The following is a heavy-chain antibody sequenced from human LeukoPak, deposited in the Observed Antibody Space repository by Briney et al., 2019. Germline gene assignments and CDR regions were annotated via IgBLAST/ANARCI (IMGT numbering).Heavy chain of an antibody. D-gene: IGHD3-10*01. Sequence: PSQTLSLTCTVSGGSISSGGYYWSWIRQHPGKGLEWLGYICYSGSTYYNPSLKSRVTISVDTSKNQFSLKLSSVTAADTAVYYCARDRGFGDRITYGMDVWGQGTTVTVSS. CDR2: ICYSGST. V-gene: IGHV4-31*03. CDR1: GGSISSGGYY. J-gene: IGHJ6*02. CDR3: ARDRGFGDRITYGMDV.